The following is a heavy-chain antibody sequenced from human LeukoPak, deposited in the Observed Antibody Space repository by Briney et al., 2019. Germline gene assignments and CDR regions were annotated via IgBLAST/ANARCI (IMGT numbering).Heavy chain of an antibody. CDR3: ARRGGLSSGRGFDH. V-gene: IGHV3-21*01. CDR1: GFDFNYYD. J-gene: IGHJ4*02. Sequence: GSLRLSCVASGFDFNYYDMNWVRQAPGKELEWVSSISSKSTYIDSADSTKGRFTISRDNANNSVFLQMSSLRPEDTAVYYCARRGGLSSGRGFDHWGQGTLVTVSS. D-gene: IGHD3-16*01. CDR2: ISSKSTYI.